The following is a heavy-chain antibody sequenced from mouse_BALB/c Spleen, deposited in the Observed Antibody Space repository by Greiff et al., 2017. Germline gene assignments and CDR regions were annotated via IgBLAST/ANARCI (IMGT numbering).Heavy chain of an antibody. Sequence: EVQLVESGGGLVQPGGSLRLSCATSGFTFSDFYMEWVRQPPGKRLEWIAASRNKANDYTTEYSASVKGRFIVSRDTSQSILYLQMNALRAEDTAIYYCAREAGDYDPGYAMDYWGQGTSVTVSS. J-gene: IGHJ4*01. D-gene: IGHD2-4*01. CDR3: AREAGDYDPGYAMDY. CDR1: GFTFSDFY. V-gene: IGHV7-1*02. CDR2: SRNKANDYTT.